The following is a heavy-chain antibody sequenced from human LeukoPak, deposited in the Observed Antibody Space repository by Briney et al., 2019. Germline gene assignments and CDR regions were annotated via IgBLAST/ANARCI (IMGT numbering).Heavy chain of an antibody. CDR2: ISPVKNTV. Sequence: PGGSLRLSCAASGFTFSSYSMNWVRQTPGKGLEWISYISPVKNTVYYADSVKGRFTISRDDAKNSLDLQMNSLRAEDTAVYYCXXXXXXXXXXWSGYLALDYWGQGTRVTVSS. V-gene: IGHV3-48*01. J-gene: IGHJ4*02. D-gene: IGHD3-3*01. CDR3: XXXXXXXXXXWSGYLALDY. CDR1: GFTFSSYS.